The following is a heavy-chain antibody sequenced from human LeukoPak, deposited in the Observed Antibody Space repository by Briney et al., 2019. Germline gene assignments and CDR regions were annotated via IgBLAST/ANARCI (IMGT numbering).Heavy chain of an antibody. CDR3: AKDRGWQYADYETVAVEH. CDR1: GYTFTNYG. Sequence: ASVKVSCKASGYTFTNYGISWVRQAPGQGLEWMGWIRVYTGKTYHAQKFQARVTMTTDTSTTTAYMELRSLRSDDTAVYYCAKDRGWQYADYETVAVEHWGQGTLVTVSS. V-gene: IGHV1-18*01. CDR2: IRVYTGKT. D-gene: IGHD4-17*01. J-gene: IGHJ4*02.